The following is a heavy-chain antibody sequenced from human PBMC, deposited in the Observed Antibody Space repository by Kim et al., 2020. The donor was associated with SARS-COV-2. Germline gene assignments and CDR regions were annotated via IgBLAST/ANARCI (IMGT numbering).Heavy chain of an antibody. J-gene: IGHJ6*02. D-gene: IGHD1-1*01. CDR2: IIPIFGTA. Sequence: SVKVSCKASGGTFSSYAISWVRQAPGQGLEWMGGIIPIFGTANYAQKFQGRVTITADESTSTAYMELSSLRSEDTAVYYCARDEGINSGTRGRLDGMDVWGQGTTVTVSS. CDR1: GGTFSSYA. CDR3: ARDEGINSGTRGRLDGMDV. V-gene: IGHV1-69*13.